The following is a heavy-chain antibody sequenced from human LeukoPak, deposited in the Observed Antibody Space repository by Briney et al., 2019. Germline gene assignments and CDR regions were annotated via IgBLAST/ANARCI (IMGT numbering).Heavy chain of an antibody. Sequence: PGGSLRLSCAASGFTFSSYSMNWVRQAPGKGLEWVSYISSSSSTIYYADSVKGRFTISRDNAKNSLYLQMNSLRAEDTAVYYCARETTTYYYDSSGYGLDYWGQGTLVTVSS. J-gene: IGHJ4*02. CDR2: ISSSSSTI. CDR3: ARETTTYYYDSSGYGLDY. CDR1: GFTFSSYS. D-gene: IGHD3-22*01. V-gene: IGHV3-48*04.